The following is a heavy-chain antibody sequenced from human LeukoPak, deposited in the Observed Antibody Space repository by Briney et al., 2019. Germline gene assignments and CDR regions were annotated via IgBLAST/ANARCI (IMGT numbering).Heavy chain of an antibody. D-gene: IGHD2-2*01. V-gene: IGHV3-7*01. CDR2: IKQDGSEK. Sequence: GGSLRLSCAASGFTFSGYWMSWVRQAPGKGLEWVANIKQDGSEKYYVDSVKGRFTISRDNAKNSLYLQMNSLRAEDTAVYYCARDMEYQRYRWVDYWGRGTLVTVSS. CDR3: ARDMEYQRYRWVDY. CDR1: GFTFSGYW. J-gene: IGHJ4*02.